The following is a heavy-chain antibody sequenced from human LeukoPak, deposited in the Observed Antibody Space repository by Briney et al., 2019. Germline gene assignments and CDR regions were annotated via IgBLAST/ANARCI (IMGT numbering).Heavy chain of an antibody. D-gene: IGHD3-22*01. CDR3: ARGGYDSSVPDAFDI. V-gene: IGHV3-30*02. CDR1: GFTFSSYG. J-gene: IGHJ3*02. CDR2: IRYDGSNK. Sequence: GGSLRPSCAASGFTFSSYGMHWVRQAPGKGLEWVAFIRYDGSNKYYADSVKGRFTISRDNSKNTLYLQMNSLRAEDTAVYYCARGGYDSSVPDAFDIWGQGTMVTVSS.